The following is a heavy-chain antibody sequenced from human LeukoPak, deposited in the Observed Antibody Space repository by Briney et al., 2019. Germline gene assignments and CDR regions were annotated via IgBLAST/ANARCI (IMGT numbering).Heavy chain of an antibody. D-gene: IGHD4-17*01. CDR1: GGSVSSGSYY. J-gene: IGHJ4*02. V-gene: IGHV4-61*01. CDR3: AREPVTTFYYFDY. CDR2: IYYSGST. Sequence: PSETLSLTCTVSGGSVSSGSYYWSWIRQPPGKGLEWIGYIYYSGSTNYNPSLNSRVTISVATSKTQFSLKLSSVTAADPAVYYCAREPVTTFYYFDYWGQGTLVTVSS.